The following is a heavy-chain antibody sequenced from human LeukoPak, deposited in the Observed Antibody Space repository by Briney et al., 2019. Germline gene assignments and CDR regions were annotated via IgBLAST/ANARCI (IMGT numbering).Heavy chain of an antibody. D-gene: IGHD6-13*01. V-gene: IGHV1-8*01. CDR1: GYTFTSYD. CDR2: MNPNSGNT. Sequence: ASVKVSCKASGYTFTSYDINWVRQATGQGLEWMGWMNPNSGNTGYAQKFQGRVTMTRNTSISTAYMELSSLRSEDTAVYYCARYVAARPYYYMDVWGKGTTVTVSS. CDR3: ARYVAARPYYYMDV. J-gene: IGHJ6*03.